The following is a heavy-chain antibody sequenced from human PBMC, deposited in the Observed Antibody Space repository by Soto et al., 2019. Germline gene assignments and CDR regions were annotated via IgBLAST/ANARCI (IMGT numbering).Heavy chain of an antibody. Sequence: QVQLVESGGGVVQPGRSLRLSCAASGFTFSSYGMHWVRQAPGKGLEWVAVISYDGSNKYYADSVKGRFTISRDNSKNTLYLQMNSLRAEDTAVYYCAKEDDYVPNPNFDYWGQETVVTVSS. CDR1: GFTFSSYG. J-gene: IGHJ4*02. D-gene: IGHD3-16*01. CDR2: ISYDGSNK. V-gene: IGHV3-30*18. CDR3: AKEDDYVPNPNFDY.